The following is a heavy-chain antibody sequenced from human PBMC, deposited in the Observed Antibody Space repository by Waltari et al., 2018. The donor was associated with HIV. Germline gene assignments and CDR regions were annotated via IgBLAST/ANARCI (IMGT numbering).Heavy chain of an antibody. J-gene: IGHJ4*02. D-gene: IGHD3-3*01. CDR1: GGSFSGYY. V-gene: IGHV4-34*01. CDR2: INHSGST. CDR3: ARAEYYDFWSGLGTTPVYFDY. Sequence: QVQLQQWGAGLLKPSETLSLTCAVYGGSFSGYYWSWLRQPPGKGREWIGEINHSGSTNYNPSLKSRVTISVDTSKNQFSLKLSSVTAADTAVYYCARAEYYDFWSGLGTTPVYFDYWGQGTLVTVSS.